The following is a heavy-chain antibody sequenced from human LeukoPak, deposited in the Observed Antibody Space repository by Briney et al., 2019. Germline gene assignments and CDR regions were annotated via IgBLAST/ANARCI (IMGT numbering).Heavy chain of an antibody. Sequence: GGSLRLSCSASGFIFSSYGMHWVRQAPGKGLVELAAISSDGSNEYYADSVKGRLTISRDNSKNTLYLEMNSLRAEDTAVYFCAKDGVFRQWLGGWQDYWGQGTLVTVSS. D-gene: IGHD6-19*01. CDR1: GFIFSSYG. CDR3: AKDGVFRQWLGGWQDY. V-gene: IGHV3-30*18. J-gene: IGHJ4*02. CDR2: ISSDGSNE.